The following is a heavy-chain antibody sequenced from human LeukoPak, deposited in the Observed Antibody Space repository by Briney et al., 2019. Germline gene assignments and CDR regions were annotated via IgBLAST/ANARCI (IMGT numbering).Heavy chain of an antibody. CDR2: VKSKAVGQTT. CDR1: GLTFSNAW. V-gene: IGHV3-15*01. CDR3: AREGLSGGSFLGVSYYYYGMDV. D-gene: IGHD2-15*01. Sequence: GGSLRLSCAASGLTFSNAWMNWVRQAQGKGLEWVARVKSKAVGQTTDYAAPVKGRFTISRDNAKNSLYLQMNSLRAEDTAVYYCAREGLSGGSFLGVSYYYYGMDVWGQGTTVTVSS. J-gene: IGHJ6*02.